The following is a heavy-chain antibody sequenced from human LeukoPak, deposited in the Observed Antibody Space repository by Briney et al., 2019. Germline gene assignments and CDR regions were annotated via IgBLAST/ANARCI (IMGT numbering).Heavy chain of an antibody. Sequence: GGSLRLSCAPSGFTVSSNYMSWVRQAPGEGLEWVSVIYSGGSTYYADSVKGRFTISRHNSKNTLYLQMNSLRAEDTAVYYCARGPDYYYYGMDVWGQGTTVTVSS. V-gene: IGHV3-53*04. J-gene: IGHJ6*02. CDR3: ARGPDYYYYGMDV. CDR2: IYSGGST. CDR1: GFTVSSNY.